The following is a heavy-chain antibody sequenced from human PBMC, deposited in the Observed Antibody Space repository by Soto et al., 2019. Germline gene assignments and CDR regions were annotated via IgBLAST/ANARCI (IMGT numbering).Heavy chain of an antibody. Sequence: ASVKVSCKASGYTFSRYGMHWVRQAPGQRLEWMGWINAGNGNTKYSQKFRGRVTITRDTSANTVYMELSSLRSEDTAVYYCTIVVVPVTTEPSDYWGQGTLVTVSS. CDR2: INAGNGNT. V-gene: IGHV1-3*01. D-gene: IGHD4-4*01. J-gene: IGHJ4*02. CDR1: GYTFSRYG. CDR3: TIVVVPVTTEPSDY.